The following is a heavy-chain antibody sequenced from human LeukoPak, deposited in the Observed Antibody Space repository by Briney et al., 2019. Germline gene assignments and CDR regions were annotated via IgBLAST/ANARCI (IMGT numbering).Heavy chain of an antibody. Sequence: SETLSLTCAVYGGSFSGYYWSWIRQPPGKGLEWIGSIYYSGSTYYNPSLKSRVTISVDTSKNQFSLKLSSVTAADTGVYYCARGLVKRFGDPIIQYYYMDVWGKGTTVTIYS. CDR2: IYYSGST. CDR1: GGSFSGYY. D-gene: IGHD3-10*01. V-gene: IGHV4-34*01. J-gene: IGHJ6*03. CDR3: ARGLVKRFGDPIIQYYYMDV.